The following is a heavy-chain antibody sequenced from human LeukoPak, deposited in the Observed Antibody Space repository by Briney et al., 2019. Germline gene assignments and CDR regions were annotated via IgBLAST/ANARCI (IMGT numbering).Heavy chain of an antibody. V-gene: IGHV3-7*01. CDR2: IKQDGSEK. Sequence: GGSLRLSCAASGFTFSSYWMSWVRQAPGKGLEWVANIKQDGSEKYYVDSVKGRFTISRDNAKNSLYPQMNSLRAEDTAVYYCAREKSGYYMDVWGKGTTVTVSS. CDR3: AREKSGYYMDV. CDR1: GFTFSSYW. D-gene: IGHD1-26*01. J-gene: IGHJ6*03.